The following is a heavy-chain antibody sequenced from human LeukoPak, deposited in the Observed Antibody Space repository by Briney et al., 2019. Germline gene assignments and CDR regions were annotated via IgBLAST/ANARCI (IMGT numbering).Heavy chain of an antibody. CDR1: GFTFSTYS. CDR3: AAYDFWSGYSAGIDY. D-gene: IGHD3-3*01. CDR2: IYSGGST. V-gene: IGHV3-53*01. J-gene: IGHJ4*02. Sequence: GGSLRLSCTASGFTFSTYSMSWVRQAPGKGLEWVSVIYSGGSTYYADSVKGRFTISRDNSKNTLYLQMNSLRAEDTAVYYCAAYDFWSGYSAGIDYWGQGTLVTVSS.